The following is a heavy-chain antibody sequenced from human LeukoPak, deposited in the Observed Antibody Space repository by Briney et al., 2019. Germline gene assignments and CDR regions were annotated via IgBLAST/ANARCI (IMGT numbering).Heavy chain of an antibody. V-gene: IGHV1-18*01. J-gene: IGHJ4*02. CDR3: ARVPYYYDSSGYYKGVFDY. CDR2: ISAYNGNT. D-gene: IGHD3-22*01. CDR1: GYTFRSYG. Sequence: ASVKVSCKASGYTFRSYGISWVRQAPGQGLEWMGWISAYNGNTNYAQNLQGRVTMTTDTSTSTAYMELRSLRSDDTAVYYCARVPYYYDSSGYYKGVFDYWGQGTLVTVSS.